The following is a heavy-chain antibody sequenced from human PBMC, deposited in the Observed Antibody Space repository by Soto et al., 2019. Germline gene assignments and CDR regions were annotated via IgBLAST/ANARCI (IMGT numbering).Heavy chain of an antibody. D-gene: IGHD6-19*01. CDR3: ATAGGLGAVAADY. Sequence: QLQLQESGSGLVKPSQTLSLTCAVSGGSISSGGYSWSWIRQPPGKGLEWIGYIYHSGSTYYNPSLKSRVTISVDRSKNQFSLKLSSVTAADMAVYYCATAGGLGAVAADYWGQGTLVTFSS. V-gene: IGHV4-30-2*01. CDR1: GGSISSGGYS. CDR2: IYHSGST. J-gene: IGHJ4*02.